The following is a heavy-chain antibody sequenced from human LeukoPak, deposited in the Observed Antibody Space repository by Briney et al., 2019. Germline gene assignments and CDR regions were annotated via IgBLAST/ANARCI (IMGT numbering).Heavy chain of an antibody. D-gene: IGHD3-16*02. CDR3: ARFHLSYDYVWGSYRYDYYFDY. J-gene: IGHJ4*02. V-gene: IGHV3-48*03. Sequence: GGSLRLSCAASGFTFSSYEMNWVRQAPGKGLEWVSYISSSGSTIYYADSVKGRFTISRDNAKNSLYLQMSSLRAEDTAVYYCARFHLSYDYVWGSYRYDYYFDYWGQGTLVTVSS. CDR1: GFTFSSYE. CDR2: ISSSGSTI.